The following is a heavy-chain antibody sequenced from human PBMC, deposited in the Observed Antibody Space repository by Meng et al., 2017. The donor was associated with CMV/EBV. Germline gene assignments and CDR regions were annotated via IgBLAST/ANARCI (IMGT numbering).Heavy chain of an antibody. V-gene: IGHV3-15*01. J-gene: IGHJ4*02. Sequence: GGSLRLSCAASGFTLSNAWMSWVRQAPGKGLEWVGRIKSKIDGGTTDYAAPVKGRFTISRDDSQNTLFLQMDSLKTEDTATYYCTTPGCSSTTCYTRLSYWGQGTVVTVSS. CDR3: TTPGCSSTTCYTRLSY. CDR1: GFTLSNAW. D-gene: IGHD2-2*01. CDR2: IKSKIDGGTT.